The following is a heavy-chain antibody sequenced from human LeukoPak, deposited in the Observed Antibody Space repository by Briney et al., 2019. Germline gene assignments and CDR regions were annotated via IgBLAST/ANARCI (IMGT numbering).Heavy chain of an antibody. J-gene: IGHJ4*02. CDR3: ARGLLWFGELSRFDY. CDR1: GFTFSNYW. Sequence: GGSLRLSCAASGFTFSNYWMSWVRQAPGKGLEWVANIKQDGSEKYYVDPVKGRFTISRDNAKNSLYLQMNSLRAEDTAVYYCARGLLWFGELSRFDYWGQGTLVTVSS. CDR2: IKQDGSEK. V-gene: IGHV3-7*01. D-gene: IGHD3-10*01.